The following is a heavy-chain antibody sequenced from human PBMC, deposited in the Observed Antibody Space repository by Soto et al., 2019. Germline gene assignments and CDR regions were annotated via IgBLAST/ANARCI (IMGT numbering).Heavy chain of an antibody. CDR2: FDPEDGET. V-gene: IGHV1-24*01. CDR3: ATQELGSMGAIDY. J-gene: IGHJ4*02. CDR1: GYTLTELS. Sequence: ASVKVSSKVSGYTLTELSMHWVRQAPGKGLEWMGGFDPEDGETIYAQKFQGRVTMTEDTSTDTAYMELSSLRSEDTAVYYCATQELGSMGAIDYWGQGTLVTVPQ. D-gene: IGHD7-27*01.